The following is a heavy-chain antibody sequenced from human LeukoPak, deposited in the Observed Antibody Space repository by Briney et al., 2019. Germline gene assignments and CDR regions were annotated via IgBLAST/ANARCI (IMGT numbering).Heavy chain of an antibody. CDR2: IGAAGGT. Sequence: GGSLRLSCAASGFTLSTHDMLWVRQVTGKGLEWVSAIGAAGGTYYPSSVKGRFTISRENAKNSLYLQMNSLRVGDTAVYYCARGWERGFDCWGQGTLVTVSS. CDR1: GFTLSTHD. D-gene: IGHD1-26*01. CDR3: ARGWERGFDC. J-gene: IGHJ4*02. V-gene: IGHV3-13*01.